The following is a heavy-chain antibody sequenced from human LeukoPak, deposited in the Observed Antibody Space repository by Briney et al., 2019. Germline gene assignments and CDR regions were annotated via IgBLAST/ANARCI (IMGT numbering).Heavy chain of an antibody. V-gene: IGHV3-23*01. CDR3: ARFRLFGDYAGLLDY. J-gene: IGHJ4*02. CDR2: MSGSGEST. D-gene: IGHD4-17*01. Sequence: GGSLRLSCAASGFTFSHYAMSWVRQAPGKGLQWVSGMSGSGESTYYVDSVRDRFTISRDSSKNTVFLQMNSLRAEDTALYYCARFRLFGDYAGLLDYWGQGTLVTVS. CDR1: GFTFSHYA.